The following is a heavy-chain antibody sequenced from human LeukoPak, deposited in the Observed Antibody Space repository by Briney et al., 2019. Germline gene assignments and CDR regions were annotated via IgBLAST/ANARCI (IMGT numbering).Heavy chain of an antibody. CDR1: GFTFDDYG. J-gene: IGHJ3*02. CDR2: INWNGGST. CDR3: ARGVAVREVLHAFAI. Sequence: PGGSLRLSCAASGFTFDDYGMTWVRQAPGKGLEWVAGINWNGGSTGYADSVKGRFTISRDKAKNSLYLQLNRLTAEDTALYYCARGVAVREVLHAFAIWGQGTMVTVSS. V-gene: IGHV3-20*04. D-gene: IGHD6-19*01.